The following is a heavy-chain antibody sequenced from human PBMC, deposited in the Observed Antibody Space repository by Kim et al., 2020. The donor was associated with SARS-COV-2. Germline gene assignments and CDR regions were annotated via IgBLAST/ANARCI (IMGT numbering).Heavy chain of an antibody. CDR3: ASLSGYDYAGGIYPHFDY. CDR2: IYYSGST. D-gene: IGHD5-12*01. CDR1: GGSISSSSYY. Sequence: SETLSLTCTVSGGSISSSSYYWGWIRQPPGKGLEWIGSIYYSGSTYYNSSLKSRVTISVDTSKNQFSLKLSPVTAADTAVYYCASLSGYDYAGGIYPHFDYWGQGTLVTVSS. V-gene: IGHV4-39*01. J-gene: IGHJ4*02.